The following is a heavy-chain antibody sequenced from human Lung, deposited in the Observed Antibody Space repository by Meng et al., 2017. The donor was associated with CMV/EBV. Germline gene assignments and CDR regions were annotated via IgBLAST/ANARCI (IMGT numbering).Heavy chain of an antibody. D-gene: IGHD3-22*01. CDR2: IRSKAYGGTT. J-gene: IGHJ4*02. CDR3: TRVGTYYYDSSGYYLREEGYFDY. Sequence: GGSLRLSXTASGFTFGDYAMSWVRQAPGKGLEWVGFIRSKAYGGTTEYAASVKGRFTISRDDSKSIAYLQMNSLKTEDTAVYYCTRVGTYYYDSSGYYLREEGYFDYWGQGNRVTCSS. V-gene: IGHV3-49*04. CDR1: GFTFGDYA.